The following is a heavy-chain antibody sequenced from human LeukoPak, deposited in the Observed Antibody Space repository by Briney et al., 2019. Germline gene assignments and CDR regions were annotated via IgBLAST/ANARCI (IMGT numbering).Heavy chain of an antibody. CDR1: GFTFSSYA. Sequence: PGGSLRLSCAASGFTFSSYAMSWVRQAPWKGLEWVSAISGSGGSTYYADSVKGRFTISRDNSKNTLYLQMNSLRAEDTAVYYCAKVRGVFFPNPNFDYWGQGTLVTVSS. J-gene: IGHJ4*02. V-gene: IGHV3-23*01. CDR3: AKVRGVFFPNPNFDY. CDR2: ISGSGGST. D-gene: IGHD6-13*01.